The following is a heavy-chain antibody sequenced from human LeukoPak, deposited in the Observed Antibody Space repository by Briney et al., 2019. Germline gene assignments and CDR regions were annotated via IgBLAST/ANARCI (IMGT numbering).Heavy chain of an antibody. CDR1: GGSFSGYY. V-gene: IGHV4-34*01. J-gene: IGHJ3*02. CDR2: INHSGST. CDR3: ARSPVLRYFDWLLPPHDAFDI. Sequence: SSETLSLTCAVYGGSFSGYYWSWIRQPPGKGLEWIGEINHSGSTNYNPSLKSRVTTSVDTSKNQFSLKLSSVTAADTAVYYCARSPVLRYFDWLLPPHDAFDIWGQGTMVTVSS. D-gene: IGHD3-9*01.